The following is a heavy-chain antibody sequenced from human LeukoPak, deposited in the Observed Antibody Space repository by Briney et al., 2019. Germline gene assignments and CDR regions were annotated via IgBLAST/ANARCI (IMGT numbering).Heavy chain of an antibody. D-gene: IGHD7-27*01. CDR2: ITSRSTT. V-gene: IGHV3-23*01. CDR1: GFIFSHYG. CDR3: ARDGNWARFED. Sequence: GGSLRLSCAASGFIFSHYGMNWVRQAPGKGLEWVSGITSRSTTYYADSVKGRFTISRDNSKNMVWLQINSPTAEDTATYYCARDGNWARFEDWGQGTLVTVSS. J-gene: IGHJ4*02.